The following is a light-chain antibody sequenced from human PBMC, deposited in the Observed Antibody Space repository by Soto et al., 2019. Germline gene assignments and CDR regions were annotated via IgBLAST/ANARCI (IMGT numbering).Light chain of an antibody. Sequence: DIVMTQSPDSLAVSLGERATINCKSSQSVLYSSNNKNYLAWYQQKPGQPPKLLIYWASTRESGVPDRFSGSGSGTDCTLTISSLHAEDVAVYYCQQYYSTPFTFGPGTKVDI. CDR3: QQYYSTPFT. J-gene: IGKJ3*01. CDR1: QSVLYSSNNKNY. V-gene: IGKV4-1*01. CDR2: WAS.